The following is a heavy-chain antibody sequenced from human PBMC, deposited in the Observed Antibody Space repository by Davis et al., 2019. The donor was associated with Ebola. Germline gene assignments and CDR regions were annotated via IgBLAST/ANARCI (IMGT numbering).Heavy chain of an antibody. D-gene: IGHD3-3*01. V-gene: IGHV4-39*01. CDR2: IYYSGST. Sequence: MPSETLSLTCTVSGGSISSSSYYWGWIRQPPGKGLEWIGSIYYSGSTYYNPSLKSRVTISVDTSKNQFSLKLSSVTAADTAVYYCARLGWDYDFWSGYYVTGGMDVWGQGTTVTVSS. CDR3: ARLGWDYDFWSGYYVTGGMDV. CDR1: GGSISSSSYY. J-gene: IGHJ6*02.